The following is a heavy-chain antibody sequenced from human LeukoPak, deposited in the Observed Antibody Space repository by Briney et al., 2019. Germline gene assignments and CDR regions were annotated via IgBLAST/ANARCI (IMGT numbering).Heavy chain of an antibody. CDR2: IRYDGSNK. Sequence: PGGSLRLSCAASGFTFSSYGMHWVRQAPGKGLEWVAFIRYDGSNKYYADSVKGRFTISRDNAKNSLYLQMNSLRAEDTAVYYCARVIVTNYYYYMDVWGKGTTVTVSS. V-gene: IGHV3-30*02. D-gene: IGHD3-22*01. CDR1: GFTFSSYG. J-gene: IGHJ6*03. CDR3: ARVIVTNYYYYMDV.